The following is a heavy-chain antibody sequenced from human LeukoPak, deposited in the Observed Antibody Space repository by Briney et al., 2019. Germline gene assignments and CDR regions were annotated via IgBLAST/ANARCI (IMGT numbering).Heavy chain of an antibody. D-gene: IGHD4-17*01. J-gene: IGHJ4*02. CDR2: IYYSGST. V-gene: IGHV4-59*01. Sequence: PSETLSLTCTVSGGSISSYYWSWIRQPPGKGLEWIGYIYYSGSTNYNPSLKSRVTISVDTSKNQISLKLSSVTAADTAVYYCARVGYGPYFDYWGQGTLVTVSS. CDR1: GGSISSYY. CDR3: ARVGYGPYFDY.